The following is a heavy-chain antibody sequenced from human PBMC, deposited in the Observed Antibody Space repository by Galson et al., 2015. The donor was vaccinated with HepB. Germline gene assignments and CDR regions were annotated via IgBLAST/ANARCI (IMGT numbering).Heavy chain of an antibody. V-gene: IGHV5-10-1*01. J-gene: IGHJ4*02. CDR3: ARRGRGGYGLAPFDY. D-gene: IGHD5-12*01. Sequence: QSGAEVKKPGESLKISCKGSGYSFTSYWISWVRQMPGKGLEWMGRIDPSDSYTNYSPSFQGHVTISADKSISTAYLQWSSLKASDTAMYYCARRGRGGYGLAPFDYWGQGTLVTVSS. CDR1: GYSFTSYW. CDR2: IDPSDSYT.